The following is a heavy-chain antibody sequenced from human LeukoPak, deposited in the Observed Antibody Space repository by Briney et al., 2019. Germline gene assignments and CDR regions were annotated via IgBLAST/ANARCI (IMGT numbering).Heavy chain of an antibody. Sequence: GGSLRLSCAASGFTFSSYGMHWVRQAPGKGLEWVAVISYDGSNKYYADSVKGRFTISRDNSKNTLYLQMNSLKTEDTAVYYCARGYYSGSYPLGYWGQGTLVTVSS. V-gene: IGHV3-30*03. D-gene: IGHD1-26*01. CDR3: ARGYYSGSYPLGY. CDR2: ISYDGSNK. J-gene: IGHJ4*02. CDR1: GFTFSSYG.